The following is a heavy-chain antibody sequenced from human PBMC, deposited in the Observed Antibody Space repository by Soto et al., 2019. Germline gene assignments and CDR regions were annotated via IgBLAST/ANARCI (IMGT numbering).Heavy chain of an antibody. Sequence: GESLKFSCRTSGYRFTSYWIAWVRQMPGKGLEWMGIIFPSDSDTRYSPSFQGQVTISADRSTSTVFLQWASLKASDTAVYFCARKDKSGYFNWFDPWG. V-gene: IGHV5-51*01. CDR2: IFPSDSDT. CDR1: GYRFTSYW. J-gene: IGHJ5*02. D-gene: IGHD3-22*01. CDR3: ARKDKSGYFNWFDP.